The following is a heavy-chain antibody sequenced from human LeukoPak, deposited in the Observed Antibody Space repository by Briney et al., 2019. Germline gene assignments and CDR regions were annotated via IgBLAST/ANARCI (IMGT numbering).Heavy chain of an antibody. V-gene: IGHV1-2*02. D-gene: IGHD4-17*01. Sequence: ASVKVSFKASGYTFTGYYMHWVRQAPGQGLEWMGWINPNSGGTNYAQKFQGRVTMTRDTSISTACMELTRLRSDDTAVYYCARDNGDYWFDYWGQGTLVTVSS. CDR1: GYTFTGYY. CDR3: ARDNGDYWFDY. CDR2: INPNSGGT. J-gene: IGHJ4*02.